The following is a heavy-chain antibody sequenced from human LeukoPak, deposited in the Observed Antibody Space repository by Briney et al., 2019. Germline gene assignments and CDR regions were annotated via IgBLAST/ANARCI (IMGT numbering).Heavy chain of an antibody. J-gene: IGHJ3*02. D-gene: IGHD3-10*01. CDR1: GLTFSSYA. CDR3: AKDQWWFGELHAFDI. Sequence: GGSLRLSCAASGLTFSSYAMNWVRQAPGKGLEWVSTIRGSGGSTYYADSVKGRFTIYRDNSKNTLSLQMNRLRAEDTAVYYCAKDQWWFGELHAFDIWGQGTMVTVSS. V-gene: IGHV3-23*01. CDR2: IRGSGGST.